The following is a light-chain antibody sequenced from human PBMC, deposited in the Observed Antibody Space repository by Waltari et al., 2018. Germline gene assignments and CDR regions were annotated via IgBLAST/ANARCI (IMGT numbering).Light chain of an antibody. Sequence: QSALTQPASVSGSPGQSITISCTGTSSDVGGYNYVSWYQQHPGKVPKLMIFDVSNRPSGVSDRFSGSKSGNTASLTISGLQGDDEADYYCSSYTSSTTLVFGGGTKLTVL. J-gene: IGLJ3*02. CDR3: SSYTSSTTLV. CDR1: SSDVGGYNY. CDR2: DVS. V-gene: IGLV2-14*03.